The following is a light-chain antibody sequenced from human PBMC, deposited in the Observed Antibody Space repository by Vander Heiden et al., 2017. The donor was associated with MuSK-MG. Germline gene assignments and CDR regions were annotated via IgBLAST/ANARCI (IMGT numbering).Light chain of an antibody. CDR3: QSYDSSRSGVV. Sequence: QSVLTQPPPVSGAPGQRVTISCTGSSSNIGANYDVHWYQQLPGTAPKLLIYGNSNRPSGVPDRFSGSKSGTSASLAITGLQAEDEADYYCQSYDSSRSGVVFGGGTKLTVL. CDR1: SSNIGANYD. CDR2: GNS. J-gene: IGLJ2*01. V-gene: IGLV1-40*01.